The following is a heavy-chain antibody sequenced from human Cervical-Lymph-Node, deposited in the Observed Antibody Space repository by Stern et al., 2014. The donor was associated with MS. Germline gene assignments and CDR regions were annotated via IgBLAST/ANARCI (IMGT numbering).Heavy chain of an antibody. CDR3: ASDPHYYDTTGYYMDV. CDR1: GYIFTNYA. Sequence: QVQLVQSGAEVKKPGASVKVSCKASGYIFTNYAMHRVRQAPGQTLEWMGWINGDNGNTRYSQNFQDRVTITRDTSATTAYMELSSLTSEDTAVYYCASDPHYYDTTGYYMDVWGQGTTVTVSS. CDR2: INGDNGNT. V-gene: IGHV1-3*01. J-gene: IGHJ6*02. D-gene: IGHD3-22*01.